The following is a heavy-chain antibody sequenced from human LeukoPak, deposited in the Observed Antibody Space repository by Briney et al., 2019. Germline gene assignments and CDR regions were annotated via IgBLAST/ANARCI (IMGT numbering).Heavy chain of an antibody. V-gene: IGHV4-38-2*01. D-gene: IGHD5-18*01. CDR2: IYHSGST. CDR3: ARVGGYSYGSGAFDI. J-gene: IGHJ3*02. Sequence: SETLSLACAVSGYSISSGYYWGWIRQPPGKGLEWIGSIYHSGSTYYNPSLRSRVTISVDTSKNQFSLKLSSVTAADTAVYYCARVGGYSYGSGAFDIWGQGTMVTVSS. CDR1: GYSISSGYY.